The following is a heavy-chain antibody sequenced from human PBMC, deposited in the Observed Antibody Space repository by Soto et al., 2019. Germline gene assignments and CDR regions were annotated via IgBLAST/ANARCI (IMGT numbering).Heavy chain of an antibody. J-gene: IGHJ5*02. D-gene: IGHD2-15*01. CDR1: GFTFSSYG. Sequence: PGGSLRLSCAASGFTFSSYGMHWVRQAPGKGLEWVAVISYDGSNKYYADSVKGRFTISRDNSKNTLYLQMNSLRAEDTAVYYCAKDLHLTVVTPPSWGQGTLVTVSS. CDR2: ISYDGSNK. V-gene: IGHV3-30*18. CDR3: AKDLHLTVVTPPS.